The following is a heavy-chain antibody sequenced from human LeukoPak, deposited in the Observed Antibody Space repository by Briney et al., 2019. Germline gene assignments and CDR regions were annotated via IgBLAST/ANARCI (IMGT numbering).Heavy chain of an antibody. CDR1: GGTFSSYA. CDR3: ARYSSSLSDY. V-gene: IGHV1-18*01. Sequence: ASVKVSCKASGGTFSSYAISWVRQAPGQGLEWMGWISAYNGNTNYAQKLQGRVTMTTDTSTSTAYMELRSLRSDDTAVYYCARYSSSLSDYWGQGTLVTVSS. J-gene: IGHJ4*02. D-gene: IGHD6-6*01. CDR2: ISAYNGNT.